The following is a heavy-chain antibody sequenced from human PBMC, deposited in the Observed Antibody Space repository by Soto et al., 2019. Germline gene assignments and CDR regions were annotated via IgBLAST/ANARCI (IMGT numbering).Heavy chain of an antibody. Sequence: ASVKVSCKASGYTFTYNFTHWVRQAPGQGLEWMGIINPSGGTTRAAQKFQGRVTMTRDTSTSTVYMELSSLRSEDTAVYYCARGPHIAVDHYKKYYFDYWGQGTLVTTSS. CDR2: INPSGGTT. CDR3: ARGPHIAVDHYKKYYFDY. CDR1: GYTFTYNF. D-gene: IGHD2-15*01. V-gene: IGHV1-46*01. J-gene: IGHJ4*01.